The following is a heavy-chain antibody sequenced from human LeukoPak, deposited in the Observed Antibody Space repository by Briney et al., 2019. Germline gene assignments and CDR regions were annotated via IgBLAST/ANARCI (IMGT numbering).Heavy chain of an antibody. D-gene: IGHD5-18*01. Sequence: VASVKVSCKASGYTFTLHHIHWVRQAAGQGLEWMGVINPSDGSATYAQNFKGRVKMTGDTSTSTVYMELISLRSEDTAVYYCARDSVLGGRDSYSYGPFDPWGQGTLVTVSS. J-gene: IGHJ5*02. CDR1: GYTFTLHH. CDR3: ARDSVLGGRDSYSYGPFDP. CDR2: INPSDGSA. V-gene: IGHV1-46*01.